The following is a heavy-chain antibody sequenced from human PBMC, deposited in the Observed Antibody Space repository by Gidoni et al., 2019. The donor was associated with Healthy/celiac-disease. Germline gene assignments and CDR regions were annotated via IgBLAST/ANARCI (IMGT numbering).Heavy chain of an antibody. CDR3: ARDLPQYYYDSSGYDY. V-gene: IGHV3-48*01. D-gene: IGHD3-22*01. Sequence: EVQLVESGGGLVQPGGSLRLSCAASGFTFSSDSMNWVRQAPGKGLEWVSYISSSSSTIYYADSVKGRFTISRDNAKNSLYLQMNSLRAEDTAVYYCARDLPQYYYDSSGYDYWGQGTLVTVSS. CDR2: ISSSSSTI. CDR1: GFTFSSDS. J-gene: IGHJ4*02.